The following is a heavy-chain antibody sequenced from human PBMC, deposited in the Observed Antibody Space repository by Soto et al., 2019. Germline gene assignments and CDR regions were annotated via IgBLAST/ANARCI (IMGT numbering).Heavy chain of an antibody. CDR2: INHSGNS. Sequence: QVQLQQWGAGLLKPSETLSLTCDVYGGSFSGYYWSWIRQPPGKGLEWIGEINHSGNSIYNPSLKRQVTMSPDPAKNQSSLKLSSVTAGDTAVCYCARAYSDGGWGYWGHGTLVTVSS. CDR3: ARAYSDGGWGY. V-gene: IGHV4-34*01. D-gene: IGHD1-26*01. CDR1: GGSFSGYY. J-gene: IGHJ4*01.